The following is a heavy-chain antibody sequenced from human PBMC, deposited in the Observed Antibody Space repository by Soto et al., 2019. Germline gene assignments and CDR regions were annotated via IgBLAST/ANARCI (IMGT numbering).Heavy chain of an antibody. CDR1: GFSLSTSGVG. D-gene: IGHD2-8*01. V-gene: IGHV2-5*02. J-gene: IGHJ4*02. CDR2: IYWDDDK. Sequence: QITLKESGPTLVKPTQTLTLTCTFSGFSLSTSGVGVGWIRQPPGKALEWLALIYWDDDKRYSTSLKSRLTITKATSKNQVVLTMTNMDPVDTATYYCAHSKGVPRHYYFDYWGQGTLVTVSS. CDR3: AHSKGVPRHYYFDY.